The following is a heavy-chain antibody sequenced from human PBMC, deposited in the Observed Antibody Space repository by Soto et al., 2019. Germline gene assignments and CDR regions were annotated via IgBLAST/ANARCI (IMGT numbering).Heavy chain of an antibody. Sequence: PSETLSLTCTVSGGSISSYYWSWTRQPPGKGLEWIGYIYYSGSTNYNPSLKSRVSISIDTSKDQFSLKLSSVTAADTAIYYCAKGNGYYFYWGPGTLVTVSS. J-gene: IGHJ4*02. D-gene: IGHD1-26*01. CDR2: IYYSGST. V-gene: IGHV4-59*08. CDR3: AKGNGYYFY. CDR1: GGSISSYY.